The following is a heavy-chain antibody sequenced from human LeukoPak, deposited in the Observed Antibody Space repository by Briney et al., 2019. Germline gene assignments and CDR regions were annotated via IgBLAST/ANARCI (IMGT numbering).Heavy chain of an antibody. CDR1: GYTFTSYG. CDR3: ARAPPRYFGRRRGENMDV. J-gene: IGHJ6*03. Sequence: ASVKVSCKASGYTFTSYGISWVRQAPGQGLEWMGWINPNSGGTNYAQKFQGRVTMTRDTSISTAYMELSRLRSDDTAVYYCARAPPRYFGRRRGENMDVWGKGTTVTISS. D-gene: IGHD3-9*01. CDR2: INPNSGGT. V-gene: IGHV1-2*02.